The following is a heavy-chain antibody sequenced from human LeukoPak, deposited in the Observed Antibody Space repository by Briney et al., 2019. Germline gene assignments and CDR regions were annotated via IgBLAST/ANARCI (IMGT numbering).Heavy chain of an antibody. Sequence: GGPLRLSCAASGFTLSSYGMHWVRQAPGRALEGVAFIRYDGSNKYYADSVKGRFTISRDNSKNTLYLQMNSLRAEDTAVYYCAKDRIQLWLVDYWGQGTLVTVSS. D-gene: IGHD5-18*01. V-gene: IGHV3-30*02. J-gene: IGHJ4*02. CDR2: IRYDGSNK. CDR1: GFTLSSYG. CDR3: AKDRIQLWLVDY.